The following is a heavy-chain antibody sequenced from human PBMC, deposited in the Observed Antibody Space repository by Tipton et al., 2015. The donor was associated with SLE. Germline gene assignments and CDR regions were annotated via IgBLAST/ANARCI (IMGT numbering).Heavy chain of an antibody. Sequence: TLSLTCTVSGGSISSSSYYWGWIRQPPGKGLEWIGSIYYSGSTYYNPSLKSRVTISVDTSKNQFSLKLSSVTAADTAVYYCARGDSGSYLDAFDIWGQETMVTVSS. CDR2: IYYSGST. CDR1: GGSISSSSYY. V-gene: IGHV4-39*07. CDR3: ARGDSGSYLDAFDI. J-gene: IGHJ3*02. D-gene: IGHD1-26*01.